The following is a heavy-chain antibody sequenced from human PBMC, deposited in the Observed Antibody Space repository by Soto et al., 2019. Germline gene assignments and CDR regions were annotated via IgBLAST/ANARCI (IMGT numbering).Heavy chain of an antibody. V-gene: IGHV1-18*01. CDR1: GYTFTSYG. CDR3: ARGYCSGGSCYPFEY. Sequence: ASVKVSCKASGYTFTSYGISLVRQAPGQGLEWMGWISAYNGNTNYAQKLQGRVTMTTDTSTSTAYMELRSLRSDDTAVYYCARGYCSGGSCYPFEYWGQGTLVTVSS. D-gene: IGHD2-15*01. J-gene: IGHJ4*02. CDR2: ISAYNGNT.